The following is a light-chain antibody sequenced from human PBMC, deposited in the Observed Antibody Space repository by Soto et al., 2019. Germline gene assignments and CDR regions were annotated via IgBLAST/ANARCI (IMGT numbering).Light chain of an antibody. CDR1: QRVANNY. J-gene: IGKJ5*01. CDR3: QQFVNSPYT. CDR2: GTS. Sequence: EIVLTQSPGTLSLSPGERATLLCRASQRVANNYLAWYQQKPGQAPNLLIYGTSKRATGIPDRFNGSGSGTDFTLNITRVAPEDFAVYYCQQFVNSPYTFGQGTRLEIK. V-gene: IGKV3-20*01.